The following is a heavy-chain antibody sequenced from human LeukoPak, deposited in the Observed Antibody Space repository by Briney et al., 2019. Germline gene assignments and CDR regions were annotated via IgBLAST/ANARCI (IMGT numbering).Heavy chain of an antibody. V-gene: IGHV3-21*01. CDR2: ITSSSGYI. CDR3: ARGNCLYGGSCYPHYYYGMDV. D-gene: IGHD2-15*01. J-gene: IGHJ6*02. CDR1: GFTFSSYS. Sequence: GGSLRLSCAASGFTFSSYSMNWVRLAPGKGLGWVSSITSSSGYIYYADSVKGRFTISRDNAKNSLSLQMNSLRAEDTAVYYCARGNCLYGGSCYPHYYYGMDVWGQGTTVTVSS.